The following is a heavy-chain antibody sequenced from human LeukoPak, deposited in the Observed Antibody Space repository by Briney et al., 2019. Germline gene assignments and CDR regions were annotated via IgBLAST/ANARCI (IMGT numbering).Heavy chain of an antibody. D-gene: IGHD1-1*01. Sequence: GGSLRLSCAGSGFTFRSSDMSWVRQAPGSGLEWVSSIRHSDSNTYYADSVMGRFTISRDNSKNTLYLQMNSLSAEDTAVYYCAKRGNPTVGHHYLDVWGKGTTVSVSS. CDR3: AKRGNPTVGHHYLDV. CDR1: GFTFRSSD. CDR2: IRHSDSNT. J-gene: IGHJ6*03. V-gene: IGHV3-23*05.